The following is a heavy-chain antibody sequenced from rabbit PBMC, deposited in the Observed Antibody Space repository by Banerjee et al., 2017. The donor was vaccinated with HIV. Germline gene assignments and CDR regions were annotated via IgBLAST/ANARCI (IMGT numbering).Heavy chain of an antibody. CDR3: ARAGGDWGYYFNL. D-gene: IGHD4-1*01. J-gene: IGHJ4*01. CDR2: GSGNT. Sequence: QEQLEESGGDLVKPEGSLTLTCTASGFDLSSYYYICWVRQAPGKGLEWIGCGSGNTWYASWAKGRFTISKTSSTTVTLQMTSLTAADTATYFCARAGGDWGYYFNLWGPGTLVTVS. CDR1: GFDLSSYYY. V-gene: IGHV1S45*01.